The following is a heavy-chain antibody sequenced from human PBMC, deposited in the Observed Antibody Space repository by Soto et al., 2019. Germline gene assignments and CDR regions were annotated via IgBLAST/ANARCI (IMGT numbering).Heavy chain of an antibody. Sequence: ASVKVSCKASGYTFTSYYMNWVRQAPGQGLEWLGIINPSGGYTTYAQRFLGRVTMTSDTSNNQFSLQLNSVTPDDTAVYYCARLIGNSWLDSWGQGTLVTVSS. V-gene: IGHV1-46*01. J-gene: IGHJ5*01. CDR2: INPSGGYT. CDR1: GYTFTSYY. CDR3: ARLIGNSWLDS. D-gene: IGHD2-8*01.